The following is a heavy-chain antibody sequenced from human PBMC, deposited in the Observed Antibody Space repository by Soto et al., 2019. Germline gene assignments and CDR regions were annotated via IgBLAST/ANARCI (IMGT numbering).Heavy chain of an antibody. CDR1: GLTFSDYY. Sequence: PGGSLRLSCVVSGLTFSDYYMSWFRQAPGEGLQCISHISNSGTTTNYADSVKGRFTISRDNAKNSLYLEMNSLRVDDTAVYYCATYTRAPDYWGQGTLVTVSS. J-gene: IGHJ4*02. V-gene: IGHV3-11*01. CDR2: ISNSGTTT. D-gene: IGHD5-18*01. CDR3: ATYTRAPDY.